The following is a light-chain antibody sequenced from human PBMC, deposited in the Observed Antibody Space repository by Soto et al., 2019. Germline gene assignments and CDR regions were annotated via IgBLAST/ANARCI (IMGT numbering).Light chain of an antibody. Sequence: HSALTQPASVSGSPGQSITISCTGTSSDVGGYNYVSWYQQHPGKAPKLMIYEVSNRPSGVSNRFSGSKSGNTASLTISGLQAEDEADYYCSSYTSSSTLPYVFGTGTKVTVL. CDR2: EVS. V-gene: IGLV2-14*01. CDR1: SSDVGGYNY. J-gene: IGLJ1*01. CDR3: SSYTSSSTLPYV.